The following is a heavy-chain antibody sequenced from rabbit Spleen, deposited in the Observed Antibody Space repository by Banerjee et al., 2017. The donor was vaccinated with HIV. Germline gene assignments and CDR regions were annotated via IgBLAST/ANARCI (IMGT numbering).Heavy chain of an antibody. V-gene: IGHV1S45*01. CDR3: ARDTASSFSSYGMDL. J-gene: IGHJ6*01. CDR1: GFDFSISSY. D-gene: IGHD8-1*01. Sequence: QQQLVESGGGLFQPEGSLPLTCKASGFDFSISSYMCWVRQAPGKGLEWIACIDAGSSGITYFATWAKGRFAISKTSPTTVTLQMTRLTAADTATYFCARDTASSFSSYGMDLWGPGTLGTVS. CDR2: IDAGSSGIT.